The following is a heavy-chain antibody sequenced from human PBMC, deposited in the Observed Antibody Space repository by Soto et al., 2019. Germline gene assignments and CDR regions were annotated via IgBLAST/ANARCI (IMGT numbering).Heavy chain of an antibody. V-gene: IGHV3-30-3*01. D-gene: IGHD6-6*01. J-gene: IGHJ4*02. CDR1: GFTFSSYA. CDR2: ISYDGSNK. Sequence: QVQLVESGGGVVQPGRSLRLSCAASGFTFSSYAMHWVRQAPGKGLEWVAVISYDGSNKYYADSVKGRFTISRDNSKNPLYLQMNCLRAEDTAVYYCARSIAARPVFDYWGQGTLVTVSS. CDR3: ARSIAARPVFDY.